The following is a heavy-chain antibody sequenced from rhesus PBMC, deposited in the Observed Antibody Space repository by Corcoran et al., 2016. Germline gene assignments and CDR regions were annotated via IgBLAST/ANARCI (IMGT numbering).Heavy chain of an antibody. Sequence: QVQLVQSGAEIKQPGASVKLPCKASGYTFTSYYMHWVRQAPGQGLEWIGLISPYNGNKSYAQNFQGRVTITTDTTTSTGYMELSSLRSEDTAVYYCTRASGWELQRGFDYWGQGVLVTVSS. CDR2: ISPYNGNK. J-gene: IGHJ4*01. V-gene: IGHV1-1*01. CDR3: TRASGWELQRGFDY. CDR1: GYTFTSYY. D-gene: IGHD1-44*02.